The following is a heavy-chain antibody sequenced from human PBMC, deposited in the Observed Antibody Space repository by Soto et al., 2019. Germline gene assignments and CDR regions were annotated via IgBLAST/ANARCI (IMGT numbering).Heavy chain of an antibody. V-gene: IGHV4-31*11. J-gene: IGHJ4*02. CDR1: GGSISSSNY. D-gene: IGHD3-22*01. CDR3: ARAQYYYDSSGTPCFDY. CDR2: IHYSGST. Sequence: PSETLSLTCAVSGGSISSSNYWSWIRQYPGKGLEWIGYIHYSGSTYYNPSLRSRVTLSGDTSKNQFSLKLSSVTAADTAVYYCARAQYYYDSSGTPCFDYWGQGTLVTVSS.